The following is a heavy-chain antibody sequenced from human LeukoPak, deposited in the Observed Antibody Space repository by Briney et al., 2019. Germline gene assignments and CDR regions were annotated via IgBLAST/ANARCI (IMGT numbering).Heavy chain of an antibody. CDR1: GGSISSSPYY. CDR3: ARVGGLAVAGTSNWFGP. V-gene: IGHV4-39*07. D-gene: IGHD6-19*01. CDR2: IYYGGTT. Sequence: SETLSLTCTVSGGSISSSPYYWGWIRQPPGKGLEWIGCIYYGGTTYYNPSLESQVTISVDTSKNQFSLKLSSVAAADTAVYFCARVGGLAVAGTSNWFGPWGQGTLVIVSS. J-gene: IGHJ5*02.